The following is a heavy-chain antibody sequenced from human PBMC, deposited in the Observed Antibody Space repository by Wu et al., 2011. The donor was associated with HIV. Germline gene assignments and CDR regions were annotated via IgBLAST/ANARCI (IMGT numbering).Heavy chain of an antibody. Sequence: QVLLVQSGAEVKKPGSSVKVSCKTSGDSLTKYAFSWVRQAPGQGLEWMGGIIPNSGTTNYARKFQGRFTVTADTSTTTVHMELRSLRSEDTAVYYCARSRTDYGGRYLDYWGQGTLLTVSS. CDR3: ARSRTDYGGRYLDY. D-gene: IGHD4-23*01. CDR2: IIPNSGTT. V-gene: IGHV1-69*14. CDR1: GDSLTKYA. J-gene: IGHJ4*02.